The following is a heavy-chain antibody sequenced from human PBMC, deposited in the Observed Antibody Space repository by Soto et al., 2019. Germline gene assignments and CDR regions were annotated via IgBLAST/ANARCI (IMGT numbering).Heavy chain of an antibody. Sequence: QVQLQESGPGLVKPSGTLSLTCAVSGGSISSSNWWSWVRQPPGKGLEWMGEIYHSGSTNYNPSLKSRVTISVDKSKNQFSLKLSSVTAADTAVYYCARGGEGYCSGGSCYRRYYYYGMDVWGQGTTVTVSS. CDR3: ARGGEGYCSGGSCYRRYYYYGMDV. J-gene: IGHJ6*02. CDR1: GGSISSSNW. D-gene: IGHD2-15*01. CDR2: IYHSGST. V-gene: IGHV4-4*02.